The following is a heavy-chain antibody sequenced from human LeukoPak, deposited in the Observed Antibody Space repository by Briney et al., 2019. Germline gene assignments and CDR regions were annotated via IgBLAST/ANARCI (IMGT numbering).Heavy chain of an antibody. Sequence: GGSLRLSCAASGFTFSSYAMHWVRQAPGKGLEYVSAISSNGGSTYYANSVKGRFTISRDNSKNTLYLQMGSLRAEDMAVYYCARGRQQLVLGYWGQGTLVTVSS. CDR3: ARGRQQLVLGY. D-gene: IGHD6-13*01. CDR1: GFTFSSYA. J-gene: IGHJ4*02. CDR2: ISSNGGST. V-gene: IGHV3-64*01.